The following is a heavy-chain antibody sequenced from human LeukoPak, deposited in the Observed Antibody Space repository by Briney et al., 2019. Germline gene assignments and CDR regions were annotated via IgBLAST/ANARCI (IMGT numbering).Heavy chain of an antibody. Sequence: GGSLRLSCAASGFTFSSYAMSWVRPAPGKGLEWVSAISGSGGSTYYADSVKGRFTISRDNSKNTLYLQMNSLRAEDTAVYYCAKVDVPRRVSAWFDPWGQGTLVTVSS. CDR3: AKVDVPRRVSAWFDP. J-gene: IGHJ5*02. D-gene: IGHD3-10*02. CDR1: GFTFSSYA. V-gene: IGHV3-23*01. CDR2: ISGSGGST.